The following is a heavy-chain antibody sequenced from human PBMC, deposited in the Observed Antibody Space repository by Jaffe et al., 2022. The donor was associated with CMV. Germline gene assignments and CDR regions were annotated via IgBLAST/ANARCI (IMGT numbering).Heavy chain of an antibody. D-gene: IGHD6-6*01. J-gene: IGHJ6*03. CDR1: GFSLSNARMG. V-gene: IGHV2-26*01. CDR2: IFSNDEK. CDR3: ARIDRRQLEYYYMDV. Sequence: QVTLKESGPVLVKPTETLTLTCTVSGFSLSNARMGVSWIRQPPGKALEWLAHIFSNDEKSYSTSLKSRLTISKDTSKSQVVLTMTNMDPVDTATYYCARIDRRQLEYYYMDVWGKGTTVTVSS.